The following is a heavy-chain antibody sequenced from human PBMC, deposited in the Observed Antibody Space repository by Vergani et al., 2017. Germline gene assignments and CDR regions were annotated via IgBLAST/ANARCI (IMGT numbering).Heavy chain of an antibody. J-gene: IGHJ5*02. D-gene: IGHD2-2*01. CDR3: ARGRQYQLPKRSRGWFDP. Sequence: QVQLQQWGAGLLKPSETLSLTCAVYGGSFSGYYWSWIRQPPGKGLEWIGEINHSGSTNYKPSLKSRVTISVDTSKNQFSLKLSSVTAADTAVYYCARGRQYQLPKRSRGWFDPWGQGTLVTVSS. CDR1: GGSFSGYY. V-gene: IGHV4-34*01. CDR2: INHSGST.